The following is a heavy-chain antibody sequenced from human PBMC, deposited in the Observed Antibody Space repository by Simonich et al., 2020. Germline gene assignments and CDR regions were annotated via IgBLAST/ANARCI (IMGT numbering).Heavy chain of an antibody. Sequence: EVQLVQSGAEVKKPGESLKISCKGSGYSFTSYWVGGVRQMPGKGLEWMGFNDPGDSDTSNSPSFQGQVTISADKAISTAYLQWSSLKASDTAMYYCARLVMYSGSYYLDYWGQVTLVTVSS. CDR3: ARLVMYSGSYYLDY. V-gene: IGHV5-51*01. J-gene: IGHJ4*02. D-gene: IGHD1-26*01. CDR2: NDPGDSDT. CDR1: GYSFTSYW.